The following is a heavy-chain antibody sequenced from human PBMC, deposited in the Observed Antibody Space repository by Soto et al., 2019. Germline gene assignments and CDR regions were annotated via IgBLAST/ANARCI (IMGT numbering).Heavy chain of an antibody. CDR1: GGSINTFY. J-gene: IGHJ4*02. V-gene: IGHV4-4*07. D-gene: IGHD5-12*01. CDR3: AREGSYSAYNFAHGIQLWSFDF. Sequence: PSETLSLTCTVSGGSINTFYWSWVRQPAGEGLEWIGRIFSSGSTSFNPPLESRVAMSVDTSKNHFSLNLSSVTAADMAVYYCAREGSYSAYNFAHGIQLWSFDFWGQGALVTVSS. CDR2: IFSSGST.